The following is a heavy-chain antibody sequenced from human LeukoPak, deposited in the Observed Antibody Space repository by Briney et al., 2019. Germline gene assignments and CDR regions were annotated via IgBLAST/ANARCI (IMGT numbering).Heavy chain of an antibody. J-gene: IGHJ4*02. Sequence: GGSLRLSCAASGFTFSDAWMTWVRQAPGKGLEWVGRIKSRIDGGTTDFVAPVRGRFTISRDDSKNTLYLQMDSLKTEDTAVYYCAKDRHTFDYYDSSGYVDYWGQGTLVTVSS. CDR1: GFTFSDAW. CDR3: AKDRHTFDYYDSSGYVDY. CDR2: IKSRIDGGTT. V-gene: IGHV3-15*01. D-gene: IGHD3-22*01.